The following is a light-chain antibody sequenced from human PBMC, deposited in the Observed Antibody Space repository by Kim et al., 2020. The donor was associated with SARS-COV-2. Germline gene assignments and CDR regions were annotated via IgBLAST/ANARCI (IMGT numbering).Light chain of an antibody. CDR1: SSDVGGYNY. J-gene: IGLJ2*01. CDR2: DVS. Sequence: SFSISCTGTSSDVGGYNYVSWYQQHPGKAPKLMIYDVSERPSGVSNRFSGSKSGNTASLTISGLQAEDEADYYCSSYRSSSHVVFGGGTQLTVL. CDR3: SSYRSSSHVV. V-gene: IGLV2-14*03.